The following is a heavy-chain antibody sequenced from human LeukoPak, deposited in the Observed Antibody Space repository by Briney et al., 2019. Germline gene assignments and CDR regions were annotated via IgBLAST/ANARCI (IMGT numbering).Heavy chain of an antibody. J-gene: IGHJ6*03. D-gene: IGHD1-1*01. CDR3: ARGRVSSSTWYSTYYYYFYMDV. V-gene: IGHV4-59*01. Sequence: SETLSLTCSVSGGSLDPYYWSWIRQPPGKGLEWIGYFFYSGSTNFNPSLNGRVSISRDTTNNLFSLRLRSVTAADTAVYFCARGRVSSSTWYSTYYYYFYMDVWGKGTTVTVSS. CDR1: GGSLDPYY. CDR2: FFYSGST.